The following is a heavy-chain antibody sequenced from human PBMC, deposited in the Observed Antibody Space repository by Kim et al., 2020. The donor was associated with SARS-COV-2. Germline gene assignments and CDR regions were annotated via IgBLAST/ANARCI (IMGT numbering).Heavy chain of an antibody. J-gene: IGHJ6*02. D-gene: IGHD5-18*01. CDR2: IYYSGST. CDR3: ARDRRSYGRYYYYGMDV. V-gene: IGHV4-59*01. CDR1: GGSISSYY. Sequence: SETLSLTCTVSGGSISSYYWSWIRQPPGKGLEWIGYIYYSGSTNYNPSLKSRVTISVDTSKNQFSLKLSSVTAADTAVYYCARDRRSYGRYYYYGMDVWGQGTTVTVSS.